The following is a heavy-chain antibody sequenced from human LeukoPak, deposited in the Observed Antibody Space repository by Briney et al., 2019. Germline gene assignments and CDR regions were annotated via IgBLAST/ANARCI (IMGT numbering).Heavy chain of an antibody. V-gene: IGHV1-2*02. D-gene: IGHD6-13*01. Sequence: ASVKVSCKASGYTFTGYYMHWVRQAPGQGLEWMGWINPNSGGTNYAQKFQGRVTVTRNTSISTAYMELSSLRSEDTAVYYCASHIAAAGFDYWGQGTLVTVSS. CDR2: INPNSGGT. CDR1: GYTFTGYY. J-gene: IGHJ4*02. CDR3: ASHIAAAGFDY.